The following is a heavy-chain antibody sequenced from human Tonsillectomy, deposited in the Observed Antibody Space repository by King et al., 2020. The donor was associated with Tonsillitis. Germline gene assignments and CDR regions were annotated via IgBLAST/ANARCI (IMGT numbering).Heavy chain of an antibody. D-gene: IGHD3-10*01. J-gene: IGHJ4*02. CDR3: AKEAYLVRGVMRD. CDR2: ISGRGGAA. CDR1: GFPFGSYA. V-gene: IGHV3-23*04. Sequence: VQLVESGGGWVRPGGSLRLSCAAFGFPFGSYAMSWVAQAPGKGLEGVSSISGRGGAAGYADSVKGRFSISRDNSKKTLYLQMNSLRAEDTAVYFCAKEAYLVRGVMRDWGQGTRVTVSS.